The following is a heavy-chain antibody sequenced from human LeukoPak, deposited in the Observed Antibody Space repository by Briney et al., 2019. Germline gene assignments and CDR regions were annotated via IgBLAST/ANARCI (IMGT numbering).Heavy chain of an antibody. J-gene: IGHJ2*01. CDR1: GGSLSGDY. D-gene: IGHD2-15*01. Sequence: SETLSLTCAVYGGSLSGDYLSWIRQPPGKGLEWSGEINHSGSIIYNPSLKSRVTISVDTSKKQFSLKLSSVPAADTAVYYCARGRGVVVAAKSRYFDLWGRGTLVTVSS. CDR2: INHSGSI. CDR3: ARGRGVVVAAKSRYFDL. V-gene: IGHV4-34*01.